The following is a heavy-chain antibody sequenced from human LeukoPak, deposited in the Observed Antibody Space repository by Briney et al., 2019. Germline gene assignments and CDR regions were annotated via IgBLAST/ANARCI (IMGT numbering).Heavy chain of an antibody. CDR2: IYHSGGT. CDR1: GGSISSGGYS. V-gene: IGHV4-30-2*01. Sequence: PSETLSLTCAVSGGSISSGGYSWSWIRQPPGKGLEWIGYIYHSGGTYYNPSLKSRVTISVDRSKNQFSLKLSSVTAADTAVYYCARAKYYYDSSGYCPEDWGQGTLVTVSS. J-gene: IGHJ4*02. D-gene: IGHD3-22*01. CDR3: ARAKYYYDSSGYCPED.